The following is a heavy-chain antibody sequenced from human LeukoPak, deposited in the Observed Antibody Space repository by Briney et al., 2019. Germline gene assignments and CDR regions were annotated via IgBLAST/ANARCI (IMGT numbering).Heavy chain of an antibody. Sequence: GSLRLSCAASGFTVSSNYMSWVRQAPGKGLEWVSVIYSGGSTYYADSVKGRFTISRDNSKNTLYLQMNSLRAEDTAVYYCARRSNYFYGMHVWGQGTTATVSS. CDR2: IYSGGST. V-gene: IGHV3-66*04. CDR3: ARRSNYFYGMHV. J-gene: IGHJ6*02. CDR1: GFTVSSNY. D-gene: IGHD6-6*01.